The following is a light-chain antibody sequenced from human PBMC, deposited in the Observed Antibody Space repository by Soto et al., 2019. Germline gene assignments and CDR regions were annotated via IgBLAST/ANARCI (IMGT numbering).Light chain of an antibody. CDR2: KAS. V-gene: IGKV1-5*03. CDR1: QSISSW. CDR3: QQYNSYSRT. J-gene: IGKJ1*01. Sequence: DIQMTQSPSTLSASVGDIVSITWRASQSISSWLAWYQQKPGKAPKLLIYKASSLESGVPSRFSGSGSGTEFTLTISSLQPDDFATYYCQQYNSYSRTFGQGTKVDIK.